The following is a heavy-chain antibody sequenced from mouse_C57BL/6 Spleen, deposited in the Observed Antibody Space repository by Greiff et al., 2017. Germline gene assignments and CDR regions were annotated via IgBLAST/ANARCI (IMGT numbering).Heavy chain of an antibody. CDR1: GYTFTSYW. V-gene: IGHV1-50*01. CDR2: IDPSDSYT. CDR3: ARRDDYDGYFDY. D-gene: IGHD2-4*01. J-gene: IGHJ2*01. Sequence: VQLQQPGAELVKPGASVKLSCKASGYTFTSYWMQWVKQRPGQGLEWIGEIDPSDSYTNYNQKFKGKATLTVDTSSSTAYMQLSSLTSEDSAVXYCARRDDYDGYFDYWGQGTTLTVSS.